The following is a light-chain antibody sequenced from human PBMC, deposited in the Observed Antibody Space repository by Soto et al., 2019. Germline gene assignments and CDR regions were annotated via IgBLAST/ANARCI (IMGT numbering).Light chain of an antibody. CDR1: SRDVGGYNS. CDR2: DVS. J-gene: IGLJ1*01. CDR3: SSYTTGGSYV. V-gene: IGLV2-14*01. Sequence: QSVLTQPASVSGSPGLSIAISCTGTSRDVGGYNSVSWYQQQPGKVPKLMIFDVSNRPSGVSNRFSGSKSGNTASLTISGLQAEDEGDYYCSSYTTGGSYVFGTGTTLTVL.